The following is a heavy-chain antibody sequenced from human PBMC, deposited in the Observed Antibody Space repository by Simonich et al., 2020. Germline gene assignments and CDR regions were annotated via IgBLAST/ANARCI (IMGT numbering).Heavy chain of an antibody. D-gene: IGHD1-1*01. J-gene: IGHJ4*02. Sequence: EVQLVESGGGLVKPGGSLRLSCAASGFTFSSYSMNWVRQAPGKGRGWVTYIRSSSSYRNYEASVKGRFTIARDNAKNALYLQMNSLRAEGTAVYYCARANERDYWGQGTLVTVSS. V-gene: IGHV3-21*01. CDR2: IRSSSSYR. CDR1: GFTFSSYS. CDR3: ARANERDY.